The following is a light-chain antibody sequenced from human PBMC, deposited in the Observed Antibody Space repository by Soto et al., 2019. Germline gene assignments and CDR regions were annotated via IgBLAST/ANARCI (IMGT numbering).Light chain of an antibody. CDR2: AAS. J-gene: IGKJ2*01. CDR1: QGISSY. V-gene: IGKV1-9*01. Sequence: DIQLTQSPSFLSASVGDRVTITCRASQGISSYLAWYQQKPGKAPKLLIYAASTLQSGVPSRFSGSGSGTEFTVTVNSRVVEDFAAYYCQQLNSYPMYTFGQGTKLEIK. CDR3: QQLNSYPMYT.